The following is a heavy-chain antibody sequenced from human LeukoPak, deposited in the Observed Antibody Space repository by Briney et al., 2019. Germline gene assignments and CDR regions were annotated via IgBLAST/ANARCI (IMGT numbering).Heavy chain of an antibody. D-gene: IGHD3-10*01. V-gene: IGHV3-33*03. Sequence: DRRNIYYEDSVKGRFTISTYNSKNSLNMQMNSLSVQDTAVYFCAKGKWIHYYPHDSFYIWGQGTMVTVSS. CDR3: AKGKWIHYYPHDSFYI. J-gene: IGHJ3*02. CDR2: DRRNI.